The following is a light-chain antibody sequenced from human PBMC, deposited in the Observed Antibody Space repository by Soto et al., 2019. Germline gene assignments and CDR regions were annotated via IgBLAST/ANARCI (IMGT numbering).Light chain of an antibody. CDR2: AAS. J-gene: IGKJ2*01. CDR1: QSIGDR. CDR3: LQVSSFPRP. V-gene: IGKV1-12*01. Sequence: LSASEGDRVTITCRASQSIGDRLAWFQQKPGKAPQFLIQAASNLQSGVPSRFSGSGSGTEFILSINSLQPEDIATYYCLQVSSFPRPFGHVT.